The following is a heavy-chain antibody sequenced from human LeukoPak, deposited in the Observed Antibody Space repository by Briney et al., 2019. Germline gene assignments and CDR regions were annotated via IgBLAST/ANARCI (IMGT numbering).Heavy chain of an antibody. V-gene: IGHV4-38-2*01. D-gene: IGHD1-14*01. CDR3: ARKPNAPYYYYYMDV. CDR1: GYSISSGYY. J-gene: IGHJ6*03. CDR2: IYHSGST. Sequence: SETLSLTCAVFGYSISSGYYWGWIRQPPGKGLEWIGSIYHSGSTYYNPSLKSRVTISVDTSKNQFSLKLSSVTAADTAVYYCARKPNAPYYYYYMDVWGKGTTVTVSS.